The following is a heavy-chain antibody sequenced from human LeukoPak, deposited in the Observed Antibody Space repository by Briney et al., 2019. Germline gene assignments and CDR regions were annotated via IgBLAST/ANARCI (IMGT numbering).Heavy chain of an antibody. V-gene: IGHV3-7*03. D-gene: IGHD6-6*01. CDR1: GFTFSSYW. CDR3: ARIGYSSSSLDL. J-gene: IGHJ4*02. CDR2: INKDGSVQ. Sequence: GGSLRLSCAASGFTFSSYWMTWVRQAPGKGLEWVANINKDGSVQYYVDSVKGRFTISRDNARNSVYQQMNSLRAEDTAIYNCARIGYSSSSLDLWGRGTLVTVSS.